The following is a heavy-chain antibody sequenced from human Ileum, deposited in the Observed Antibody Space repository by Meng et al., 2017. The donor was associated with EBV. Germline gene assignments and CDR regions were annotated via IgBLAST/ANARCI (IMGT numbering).Heavy chain of an antibody. J-gene: IGHJ4*02. D-gene: IGHD3-22*01. V-gene: IGHV4-4*02. CDR1: GGSSSRGDW. CDR3: ASSDYYRSDY. CDR2: TSHSGST. Sequence: GPGPGRGRPTETLSLPWVASGGSSSRGDWWSWSRQPPGKGLEWIGETSHSGSTNYSPSLKSRVTISLDKSKNQLSLKLNSVTAADTAVYYCASSDYYRSDYWGQGTLVTVSS.